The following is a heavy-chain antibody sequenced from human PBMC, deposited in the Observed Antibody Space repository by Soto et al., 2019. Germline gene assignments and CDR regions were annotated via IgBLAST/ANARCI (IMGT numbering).Heavy chain of an antibody. CDR3: AKDLGPTASLYYYGMDV. D-gene: IGHD5-18*01. Sequence: VGSLRLSCAASGFTFSSYGMHWVRQAPGKGLEWVAVISYDGSNKYYADSVKGRFTISRDNSKNTLYLQMNSLRAEDTAVYYCAKDLGPTASLYYYGMDVWGQGTTVAVT. J-gene: IGHJ6*02. V-gene: IGHV3-30*18. CDR1: GFTFSSYG. CDR2: ISYDGSNK.